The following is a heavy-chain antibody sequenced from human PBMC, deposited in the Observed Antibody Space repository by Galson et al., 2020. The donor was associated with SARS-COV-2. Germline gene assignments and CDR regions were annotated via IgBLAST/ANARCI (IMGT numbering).Heavy chain of an antibody. D-gene: IGHD6-13*01. CDR2: ISSSGTNL. CDR3: ASPYLAAASFFGAFDV. V-gene: IGHV3-48*03. J-gene: IGHJ3*01. CDR1: GFSFSDYE. Sequence: GGSLRLSCAGSGFSFSDYEMNWVRHGPGQGLEWVSYISSSGTNLYYADSVQGRFTISRDNAKNSLYLQMTSLRAEDTAIYYCASPYLAAASFFGAFDVWGPGTMVTVSS.